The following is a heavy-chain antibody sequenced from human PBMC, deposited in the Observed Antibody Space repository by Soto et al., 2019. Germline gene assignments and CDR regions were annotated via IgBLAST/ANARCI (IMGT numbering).Heavy chain of an antibody. J-gene: IGHJ5*02. CDR1: GGSISSSSYY. CDR2: IYYSGST. CDR3: AREAGDYYGSGTAGWFDP. V-gene: IGHV4-39*02. D-gene: IGHD3-10*01. Sequence: QLQLQESGPGLVKPSETLSLTCTVSGGSISSSSYYWGWIRQPPGKGLEWIGSIYYSGSTYYNPSLKRRVTISVDTSKNQFSLKLSSVTAADTAVYYCAREAGDYYGSGTAGWFDPWGQGTLVTVSS.